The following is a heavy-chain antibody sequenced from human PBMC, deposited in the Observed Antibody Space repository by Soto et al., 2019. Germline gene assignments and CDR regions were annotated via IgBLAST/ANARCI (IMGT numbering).Heavy chain of an antibody. CDR3: ARGRVKYSGYDLSAFDI. CDR2: MNPNSGNT. D-gene: IGHD5-12*01. V-gene: IGHV1-8*01. CDR1: GYTFTSYD. Sequence: GASVKVSCKASGYTFTSYDINWVRQATGQGLEWMGWMNPNSGNTGYAQKFQGRVTMTRNTSISTAYMELSSLRSEDTAVYYCARGRVKYSGYDLSAFDIWGQGTMVTVSS. J-gene: IGHJ3*02.